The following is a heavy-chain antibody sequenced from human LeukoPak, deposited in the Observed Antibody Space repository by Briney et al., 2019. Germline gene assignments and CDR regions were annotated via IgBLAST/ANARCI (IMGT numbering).Heavy chain of an antibody. Sequence: GGSLRLSCAASGFTFSSYAMSWVRQAPGKGLEWVSAISGSGGSTYYADSVKGRFTISRDNAKNSLYLQMNSLRAEDTAVYYCARLPHDEQIQLWDYWGQGTLVTVSS. J-gene: IGHJ4*02. CDR3: ARLPHDEQIQLWDY. V-gene: IGHV3-23*01. CDR2: ISGSGGST. D-gene: IGHD5-18*01. CDR1: GFTFSSYA.